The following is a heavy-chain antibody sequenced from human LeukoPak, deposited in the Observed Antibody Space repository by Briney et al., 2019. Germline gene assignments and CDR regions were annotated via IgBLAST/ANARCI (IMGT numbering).Heavy chain of an antibody. CDR2: IKSKTDGGTT. CDR1: GFTFSNAW. J-gene: IGHJ3*02. D-gene: IGHD6-13*01. CDR3: TTGCDSSSWSLAFDI. V-gene: IGHV3-15*01. Sequence: PGGSLRLSCAASGFTFSNAWMSWVRQAPGKGLEWVGRIKSKTDGGTTDYAAPVKGRFTISRDDSKNTLYPQMNSLKTEDTAVYYCTTGCDSSSWSLAFDIWGQGTMVTVSS.